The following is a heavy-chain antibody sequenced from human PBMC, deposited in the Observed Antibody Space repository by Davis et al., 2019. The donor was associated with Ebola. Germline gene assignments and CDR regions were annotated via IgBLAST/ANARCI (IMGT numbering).Heavy chain of an antibody. Sequence: GESLKISCAASGFTFSSYAMSWVRQAPGKGLERVSGISWNSGSTYYADSVKGRFTISRDNSKNTLYLQMNSLRAEDTAVYYCAKDPRTTRLGAIFDYWGQGTLVTVSS. CDR2: ISWNSGST. CDR1: GFTFSSYA. CDR3: AKDPRTTRLGAIFDY. D-gene: IGHD1-26*01. J-gene: IGHJ4*02. V-gene: IGHV3-23*01.